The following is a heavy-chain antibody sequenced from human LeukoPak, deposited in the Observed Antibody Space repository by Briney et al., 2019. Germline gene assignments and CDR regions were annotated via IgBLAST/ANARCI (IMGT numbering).Heavy chain of an antibody. J-gene: IGHJ4*02. V-gene: IGHV4-39*07. D-gene: IGHD3-10*01. CDR3: ARDPTFLWFGEKSEDY. CDR1: GGSITSSSYY. Sequence: PSETLSLTCTVSGGSITSSSYYWGWIRQPPGKGLEWIGSVYYSGNTYYNSSLKSRVTISVDTSKNQFSLKLSSVTAADTAVYYCARDPTFLWFGEKSEDYWGQGTLVTVSS. CDR2: VYYSGNT.